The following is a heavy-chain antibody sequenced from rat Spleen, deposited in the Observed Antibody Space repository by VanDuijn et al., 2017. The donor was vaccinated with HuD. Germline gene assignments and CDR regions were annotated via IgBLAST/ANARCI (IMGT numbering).Heavy chain of an antibody. D-gene: IGHD1-2*01. J-gene: IGHJ3*01. Sequence: QVQLKESGPGLVQPSQTLSLTCTVSGFTLSRYHVHWVRQPPGKGLEWMGVVGSDGDTSYNAGLKSRLSISRDTSKGQVFLTMSSLQTEDTATYYCARAGAAAISLGNWFAYWGQGSLVTVSS. CDR2: VGSDGDT. V-gene: IGHV2-32*01. CDR1: GFTLSRYH. CDR3: ARAGAAAISLGNWFAY.